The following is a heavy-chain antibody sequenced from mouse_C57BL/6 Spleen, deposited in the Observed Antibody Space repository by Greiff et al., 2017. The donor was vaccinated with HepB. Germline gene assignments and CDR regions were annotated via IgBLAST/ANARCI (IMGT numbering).Heavy chain of an antibody. Sequence: QVQLQQPGAELVKPGASVKLSCKASGYTFTSYWMHWVKPRPGQGLEWIGMIHPNSGSTNYNEKFKSKATLTVDKSSSTAYMQLSSLTSEDSAVYYCARGLRYGYFDVWGTGTTVTVSS. J-gene: IGHJ1*03. CDR1: GYTFTSYW. CDR2: IHPNSGST. CDR3: ARGLRYGYFDV. V-gene: IGHV1-64*01. D-gene: IGHD1-1*01.